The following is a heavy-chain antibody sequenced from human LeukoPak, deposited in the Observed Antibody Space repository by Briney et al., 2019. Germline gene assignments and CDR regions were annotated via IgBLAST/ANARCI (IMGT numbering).Heavy chain of an antibody. CDR2: IKQDGSEE. V-gene: IGHV3-7*01. D-gene: IGHD3-22*01. CDR3: ARDPYDSRSGSYRAVDI. J-gene: IGHJ3*02. Sequence: GGSLRLSCAASGFTFSSYWMTWLRQAPGKGLEWVANIKQDGSEEYNVDCVKGRFTLSRDNAKNSLYLQMNSLRAEDTAVYYCARDPYDSRSGSYRAVDIWGQGTMVTVSS. CDR1: GFTFSSYW.